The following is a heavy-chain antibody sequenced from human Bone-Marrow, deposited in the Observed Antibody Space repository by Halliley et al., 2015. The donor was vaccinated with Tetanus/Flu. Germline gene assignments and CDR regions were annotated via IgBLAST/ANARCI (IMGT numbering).Heavy chain of an antibody. J-gene: IGHJ3*02. CDR3: ATAVVSVTIATLGRAFDI. Sequence: GGGAGTTYYADSVEGRFTISRDISKKSVYLEMTSLRVDDAAMYFCATAVVSVTIATLGRAFDIWGQGSMVTVSS. CDR2: GGGAGTT. D-gene: IGHD2-21*01. V-gene: IGHV3-11*01.